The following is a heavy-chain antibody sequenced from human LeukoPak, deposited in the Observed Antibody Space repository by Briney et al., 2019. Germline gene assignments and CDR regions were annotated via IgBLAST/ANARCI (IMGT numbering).Heavy chain of an antibody. Sequence: PGGSLRLSCAASGFTFSNYWMHWVRQAPGKGLVWVSRINRDGSTTSYADSVKGRFTISRDNAKNTLYLQMNSLRAEDTAVYYCAKDRSWNWFDPWGQGTLVTVSS. CDR1: GFTFSNYW. CDR3: AKDRSWNWFDP. CDR2: INRDGSTT. J-gene: IGHJ5*02. V-gene: IGHV3-74*01.